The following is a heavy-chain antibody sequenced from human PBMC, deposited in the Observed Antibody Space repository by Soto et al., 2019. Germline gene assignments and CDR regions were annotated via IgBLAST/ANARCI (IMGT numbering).Heavy chain of an antibody. J-gene: IGHJ6*02. D-gene: IGHD1-7*01. CDR3: ARVITGTTFYYYYGMDV. CDR2: ISAYNGNT. Sequence: QGQLVQSGAEVKKPGASVKVSCKASGYTFTSYGINWVRQAPGQGLEWMGWISAYNGNTNYAQKLQGRVTMTTDTSTSTAYMELRSLRSDDTAVYYCARVITGTTFYYYYGMDVWGQGTTVTVSS. CDR1: GYTFTSYG. V-gene: IGHV1-18*01.